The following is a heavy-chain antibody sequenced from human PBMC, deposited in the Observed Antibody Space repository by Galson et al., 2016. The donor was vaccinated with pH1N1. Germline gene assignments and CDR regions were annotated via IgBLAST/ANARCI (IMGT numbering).Heavy chain of an antibody. CDR1: GFSVSTSGVG. Sequence: ALVKPTQTLTLTCTFSGFSVSTSGVGVAWIRQPRGKAQEWLGLISWDDDESYSTSLKSRITITKDTSKTQVVLTMTNKEPVDTGTYFFAHREVTITNAFDVWGPGTKVTVSS. D-gene: IGHD4-23*01. CDR2: ISWDDDE. J-gene: IGHJ3*01. V-gene: IGHV2-5*02. CDR3: AHREVTITNAFDV.